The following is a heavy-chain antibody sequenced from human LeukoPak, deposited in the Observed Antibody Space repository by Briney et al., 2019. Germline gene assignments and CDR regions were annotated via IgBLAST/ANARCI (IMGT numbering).Heavy chain of an antibody. D-gene: IGHD3-22*01. CDR2: IGTTGDT. V-gene: IGHV3-13*04. Sequence: GGSLRLSCAASGFTFSSYDMHWVRQPTGKSLEWVSGIGTTGDTYYLGSVKGRFTISRENAKNALYLQMNSLRAGDTAVYYCARGLYYYDSSGYYGDTFDVWGQGTMVIVSS. J-gene: IGHJ3*01. CDR3: ARGLYYYDSSGYYGDTFDV. CDR1: GFTFSSYD.